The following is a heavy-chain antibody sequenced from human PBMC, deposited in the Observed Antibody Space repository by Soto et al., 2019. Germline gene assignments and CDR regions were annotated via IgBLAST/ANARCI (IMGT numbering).Heavy chain of an antibody. D-gene: IGHD3-3*01. Sequence: SETLSLTCTVSGGSISSSSYYWGWIRQPPGKGLEWIGSIYYSGSTNYNPSLKSRVTISVDTSKNQFSLKLSSVTAADTAVYYCARGLSIPFWSGYYPKTLKNNWFDPWGQGTLVTVSS. CDR3: ARGLSIPFWSGYYPKTLKNNWFDP. CDR2: IYYSGST. J-gene: IGHJ5*02. CDR1: GGSISSSSYY. V-gene: IGHV4-39*07.